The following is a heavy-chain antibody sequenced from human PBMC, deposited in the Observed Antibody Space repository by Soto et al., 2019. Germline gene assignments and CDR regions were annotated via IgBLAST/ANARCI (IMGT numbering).Heavy chain of an antibody. V-gene: IGHV3-23*01. D-gene: IGHD3-22*01. Sequence: EVQLLESGGGLVQPGGSLRLSCAASGFTLSSYAMSWVRQAPGKGLEWFSAISGSGGTTYYADSVKGRFTISRDTSKNTMYLRMNSLRAEDTAVYYCAKVERYYYDSSGYYSSPLFWGQGTLVTVSS. CDR1: GFTLSSYA. CDR3: AKVERYYYDSSGYYSSPLF. J-gene: IGHJ4*02. CDR2: ISGSGGTT.